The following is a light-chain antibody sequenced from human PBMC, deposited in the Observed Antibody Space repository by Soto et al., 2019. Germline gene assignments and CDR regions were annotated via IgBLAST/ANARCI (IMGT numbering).Light chain of an antibody. CDR3: QQSYISPPP. J-gene: IGKJ1*01. CDR1: QSISNH. Sequence: DLQMTHSPSSLSSSVEDRVIITFLPIQSISNHLNWYQQKPGKAPKLLIFAASSLQSGVPSRFSGSRSGPDFTLTISSLQPEDFATYYCQQSYISPPPFGHVAKVDIK. CDR2: AAS. V-gene: IGKV1-39*01.